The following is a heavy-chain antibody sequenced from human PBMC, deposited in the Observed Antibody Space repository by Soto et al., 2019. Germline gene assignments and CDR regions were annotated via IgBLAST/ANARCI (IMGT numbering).Heavy chain of an antibody. V-gene: IGHV3-33*01. Sequence: QVQLVESGGGLVQPGRSLRLSCAASGFTFSSYGMHWVRQAPGKGLEWVAVIWYDGSNKYYADSVKGRFTISRDNSKNTQYLQMNRLRAEDTAVYSCARGAHRPGNWCEYWGQGTLVTVSS. CDR1: GFTFSSYG. CDR3: ARGAHRPGNWCEY. D-gene: IGHD2-8*02. CDR2: IWYDGSNK. J-gene: IGHJ4*02.